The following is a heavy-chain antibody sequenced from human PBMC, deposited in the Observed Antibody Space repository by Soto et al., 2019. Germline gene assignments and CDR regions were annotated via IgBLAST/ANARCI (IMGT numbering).Heavy chain of an antibody. V-gene: IGHV4-39*01. CDR3: ARHCYYASGKENWFVP. D-gene: IGHD3-10*01. CDR1: GGSISSSSYY. Sequence: ASETLSLTCTVSGGSISSSSYYWGWIRQPPGKGLEWIGSIYYSGSTYYNPSLKSRVTISVDTSKNQFSLKLSSVTAADTAVYYCARHCYYASGKENWFVPWGQGTLITVSS. J-gene: IGHJ5*02. CDR2: IYYSGST.